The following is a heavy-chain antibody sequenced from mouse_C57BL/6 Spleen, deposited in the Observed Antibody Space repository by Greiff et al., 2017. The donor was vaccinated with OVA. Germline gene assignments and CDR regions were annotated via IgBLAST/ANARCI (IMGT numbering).Heavy chain of an antibody. J-gene: IGHJ1*03. D-gene: IGHD1-1*01. CDR1: GYTFTSYW. CDR2: IYPGSGST. V-gene: IGHV1-55*01. CDR3: ARDITTVVSRYFDV. Sequence: QVQLQQPGAELVKPGASVKMSCKASGYTFTSYWITWVKQRPGQGLEWIGDIYPGSGSTNYNEKFKSKATLTVDTSSSTAYMHLISLTSEASAVYYFARDITTVVSRYFDVWGTGTTVTVSS.